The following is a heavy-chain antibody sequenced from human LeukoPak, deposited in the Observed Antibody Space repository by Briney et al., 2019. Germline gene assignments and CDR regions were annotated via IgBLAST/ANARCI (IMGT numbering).Heavy chain of an antibody. V-gene: IGHV3-74*01. J-gene: IGHJ4*02. CDR2: ISTDGSTT. CDR3: ARVRGGDTRDLDY. CDR1: GFTLSSSW. Sequence: GESLILSCAASGFTLSSSWMYWVRQAPGKGLVWVAHISTDGSTTIYADSVKGRFTISRDNAKNTVFLQMNSLRAEDTAVYYCARVRGGDTRDLDYWGQGTLVTVSS. D-gene: IGHD2-21*02.